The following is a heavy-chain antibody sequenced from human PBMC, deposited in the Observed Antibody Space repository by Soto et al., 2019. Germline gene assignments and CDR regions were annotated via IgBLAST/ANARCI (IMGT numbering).Heavy chain of an antibody. CDR1: GFPFSFYG. V-gene: IGHV3-33*01. Sequence: GGSLRLSCALSGFPFSFYGFHWVRQSPGKGLEWLGVIVSDGSAIYHADSLEGRFFISRDNSKDILYLQMNSLRVEDTAVYYCARDDAFGNENGFDMWGQGTMVTVS. D-gene: IGHD3-3*02. CDR2: IVSDGSAI. CDR3: ARDDAFGNENGFDM. J-gene: IGHJ3*02.